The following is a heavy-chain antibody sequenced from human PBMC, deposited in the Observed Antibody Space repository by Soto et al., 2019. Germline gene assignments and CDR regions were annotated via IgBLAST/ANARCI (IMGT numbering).Heavy chain of an antibody. J-gene: IGHJ3*01. CDR2: IDPSDSYS. Sequence: GESLKISCKGSGYSFTSYWINWVRQMPGKGLEWTGRIDPSDSYSNYSPSFRGHVTISIDKSTSTAYLQWSSLKASDSAMYYCEGRSAYDVWGQGTMVTVSS. V-gene: IGHV5-10-1*01. CDR3: EGRSAYDV. CDR1: GYSFTSYW.